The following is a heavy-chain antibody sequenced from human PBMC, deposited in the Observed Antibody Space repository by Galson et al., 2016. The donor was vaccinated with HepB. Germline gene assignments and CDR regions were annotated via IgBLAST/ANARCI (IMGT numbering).Heavy chain of an antibody. CDR3: ARVWSASSNFDF. CDR2: IDGSGGTR. D-gene: IGHD6-6*01. J-gene: IGHJ4*02. CDR1: GFTFSSYP. V-gene: IGHV3-48*03. Sequence: SLRLSCAASGFTFSSYPMTWVRQAPGKGLECIAFIDGSGGTRHHADSVNGRFTISRDNAKNSLFLEMNSLRAEDSAVYYCARVWSASSNFDFWGQGTLVTVSS.